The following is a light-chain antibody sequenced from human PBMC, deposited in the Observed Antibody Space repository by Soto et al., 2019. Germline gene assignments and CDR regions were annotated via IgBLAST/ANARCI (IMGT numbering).Light chain of an antibody. J-gene: IGLJ1*01. CDR3: SSYTSSSTPWV. V-gene: IGLV2-14*03. Sequence: QSVLTQPTSVSGSPGQSITISCTGTSSDVGGYNYVSWYQHHPGKAPKLMICDVSDRPSGVSNRFSGSKSVNTASLTISWLQAEDEADYYCSSYTSSSTPWVFGTGTKVTVL. CDR2: DVS. CDR1: SSDVGGYNY.